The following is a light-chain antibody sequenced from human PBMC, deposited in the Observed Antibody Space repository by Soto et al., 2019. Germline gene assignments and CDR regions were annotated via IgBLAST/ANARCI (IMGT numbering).Light chain of an antibody. CDR2: GAS. CDR3: LQANRVTLS. J-gene: IGKJ5*01. Sequence: DVRMTQSPSSLSASVGDTITITCRASRTINTYLNWFQQKPGEPPRLLIYGASTLHDGVPSRFSGSGSGADGTITISSLKQEDGAMYDCLQANRVTLSFGQGTRLEIK. CDR1: RTINTY. V-gene: IGKV1-39*01.